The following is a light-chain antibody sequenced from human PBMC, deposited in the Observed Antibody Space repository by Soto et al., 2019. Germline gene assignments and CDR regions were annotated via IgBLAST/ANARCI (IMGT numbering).Light chain of an antibody. CDR2: SNS. Sequence: QSVLTQPPSVSGAPGQRVTISCTGSSSNIGAGYDVHWYQQLPGTAPKLLIYSNSNRLSGVPDRFSGSKSGTSASLAITGLQAEDEADYYCQSYDSSLSGSIFGGGTKLTVL. CDR3: QSYDSSLSGSI. CDR1: SSNIGAGYD. V-gene: IGLV1-40*01. J-gene: IGLJ2*01.